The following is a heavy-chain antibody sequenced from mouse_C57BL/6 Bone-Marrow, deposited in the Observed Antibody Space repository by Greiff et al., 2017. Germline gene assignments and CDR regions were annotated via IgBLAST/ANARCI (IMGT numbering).Heavy chain of an antibody. CDR3: AKGVYPWYFDV. J-gene: IGHJ1*03. V-gene: IGHV1-81*01. CDR1: GYTFTSYG. D-gene: IGHD3-3*01. CDR2: IYPRSGNT. Sequence: VKLVESGAELARPGASVKLSCKASGYTFTSYGISWVKQRTGQGLEWIGEIYPRSGNTYYNEKFKGKATLTADKSSSTAYMELRSLTSEDSAVYFCAKGVYPWYFDVWGTGTTVTVSS.